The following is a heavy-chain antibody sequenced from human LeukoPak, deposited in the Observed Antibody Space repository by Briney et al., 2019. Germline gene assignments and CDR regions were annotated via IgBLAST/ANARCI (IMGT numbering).Heavy chain of an antibody. D-gene: IGHD3-16*01. CDR1: GGSISSSSYY. J-gene: IGHJ4*02. CDR2: IYYSGST. CDR3: ARLARFHGGRRADYFDY. Sequence: PSETLSLTCTVSGGSISSSSYYWGWIRQPPGKGLEWIGSIYYSGSTNYNPSLKSRVTISVDTSKNQFSLKLSSVTAADTAVYYCARLARFHGGRRADYFDYWGQGALVTVSS. V-gene: IGHV4-39*07.